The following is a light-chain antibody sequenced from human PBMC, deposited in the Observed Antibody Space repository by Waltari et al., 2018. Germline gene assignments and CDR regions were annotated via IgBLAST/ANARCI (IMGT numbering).Light chain of an antibody. V-gene: IGLV3-10*01. J-gene: IGLJ2*01. CDR2: EDS. Sequence: SYELTQPPSVSVSPGQTARITCSGEALPTQYAYWYHQKSGQAPVLVIYEDSKRPPGIPERFSGSSSGTMAALTISGAQVEDEADYYCYSTDSNNNYEVFGGGTKLTVL. CDR1: ALPTQY. CDR3: YSTDSNNNYEV.